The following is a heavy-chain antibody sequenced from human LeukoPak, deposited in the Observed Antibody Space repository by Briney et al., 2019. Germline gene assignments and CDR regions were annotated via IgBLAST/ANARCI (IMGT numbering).Heavy chain of an antibody. CDR1: GGSIRSSSYY. J-gene: IGHJ4*02. Sequence: SETLSLTCTVSGGSIRSSSYYWGWIRQPPGRGLEWIGSIFYSGSTYYNPSIKSRVTISVDTSKNQFSLKLRSVTAADTAVYYCASTLTYYYGSGSYYIDCWGQGTLVTVSS. D-gene: IGHD3-10*01. CDR2: IFYSGST. CDR3: ASTLTYYYGSGSYYIDC. V-gene: IGHV4-39*01.